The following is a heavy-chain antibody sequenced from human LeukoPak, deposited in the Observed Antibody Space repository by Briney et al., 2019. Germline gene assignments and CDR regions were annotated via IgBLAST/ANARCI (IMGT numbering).Heavy chain of an antibody. V-gene: IGHV4-34*01. CDR2: ISHSGST. D-gene: IGHD6-13*01. J-gene: IGHJ4*02. CDR1: GGSFRGYY. CDR3: ARGGIAAAGKPEAQNYYFDY. Sequence: SETLSLTCAVYGGSFRGYYWRWIRQPPGKGLEWIGEISHSGSTNYNPSLKSRVTISVDTSKNQFSLKLSSVTAADTAVYYCARGGIAAAGKPEAQNYYFDYWGQGTLVTVSS.